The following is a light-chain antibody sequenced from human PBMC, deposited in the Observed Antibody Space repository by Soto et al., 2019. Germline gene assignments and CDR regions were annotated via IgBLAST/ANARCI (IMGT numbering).Light chain of an antibody. V-gene: IGKV3-11*01. CDR1: QSVSSH. CDR3: QQRSNWRS. CDR2: DAS. J-gene: IGKJ4*01. Sequence: EIVLTQSPATLSLSPGERATLSCRASQSVSSHLAWYQQKPGQAPRLLIYDASNRATGIPARFSGSGSGTDFTLTISSLEPEDFAVYYCQQRSNWRSFGGGAKVEIK.